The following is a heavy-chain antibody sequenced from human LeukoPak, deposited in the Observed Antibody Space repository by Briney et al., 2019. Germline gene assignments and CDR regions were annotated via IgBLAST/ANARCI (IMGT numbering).Heavy chain of an antibody. CDR2: IYYSGST. CDR3: ARGDGSGSSDAFDI. CDR1: GGSISSYY. J-gene: IGHJ3*02. V-gene: IGHV4-59*12. Sequence: SETLSLTCTVSGGSISSYYWSWIRQPPGKGLEWIGYIYYSGSTNYNPSLKSRVTISVDTSKNQFSLKLSSVTAADTAVYYCARGDGSGSSDAFDIWGQGTMVTVSS. D-gene: IGHD3-10*01.